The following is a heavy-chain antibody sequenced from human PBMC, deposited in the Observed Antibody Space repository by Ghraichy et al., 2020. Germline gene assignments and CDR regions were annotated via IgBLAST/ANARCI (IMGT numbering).Heavy chain of an antibody. Sequence: GESLNISCAASGFTFSSYDMNWVRQAPGKGLEWVSYISSGSSPRHYADSVKGRFTVSRDNAKNSLYLQMNSLRDEDTAVYYCVRDLERFGVREYWGQGTLVTXSS. D-gene: IGHD3-10*01. CDR3: VRDLERFGVREY. CDR2: ISSGSSPR. CDR1: GFTFSSYD. V-gene: IGHV3-48*02. J-gene: IGHJ4*02.